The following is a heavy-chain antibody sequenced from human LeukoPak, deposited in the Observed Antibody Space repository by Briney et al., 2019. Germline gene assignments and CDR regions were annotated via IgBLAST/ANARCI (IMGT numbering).Heavy chain of an antibody. CDR3: AKALYSGSYTGTLDY. CDR2: ISSSSSYI. CDR1: GFTFSSYT. Sequence: GGSLRLSCAASGFTFSSYTMNWVRQAPGKGLEWVSSISSSSSYIYYADSVKGRLTISRDNAKNSLYLQMNSLRAEDTAVYYCAKALYSGSYTGTLDYWGQGTLVTVSS. D-gene: IGHD1-26*01. J-gene: IGHJ4*02. V-gene: IGHV3-21*04.